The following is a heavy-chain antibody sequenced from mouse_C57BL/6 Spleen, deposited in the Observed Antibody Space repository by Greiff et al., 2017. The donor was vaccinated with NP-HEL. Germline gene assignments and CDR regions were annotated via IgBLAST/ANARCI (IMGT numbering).Heavy chain of an antibody. J-gene: IGHJ4*01. Sequence: QVQLQQSGPELVKPGASVKISCKASGYAFSSSWMNWVKQRPGKGLEWIGRIYPGDGDTNYNGKFKGKATLTADKSSSTAYMQLSSLTSEDTAVYYWTTIYYGSSYAMDYWGQGTSVTVSS. CDR1: GYAFSSSW. CDR3: TTIYYGSSYAMDY. D-gene: IGHD1-1*01. V-gene: IGHV1-82*01. CDR2: IYPGDGDT.